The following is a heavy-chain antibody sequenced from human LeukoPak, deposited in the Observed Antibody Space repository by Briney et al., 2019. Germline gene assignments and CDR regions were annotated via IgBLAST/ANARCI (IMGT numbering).Heavy chain of an antibody. CDR1: GGSISSSSYY. J-gene: IGHJ4*02. CDR2: IYYSGST. V-gene: IGHV4-39*07. CDR3: ARTLYFDWLSFDY. D-gene: IGHD3-9*01. Sequence: SETLSLTCTVSGGSISSSSYYWGWIRQPPGKGLEWIGSIYYSGSTYYNPSLKSRVTISVDTSKNQFSLKLSSVTAADTAVYYCARTLYFDWLSFDYWGQGTLVTVSS.